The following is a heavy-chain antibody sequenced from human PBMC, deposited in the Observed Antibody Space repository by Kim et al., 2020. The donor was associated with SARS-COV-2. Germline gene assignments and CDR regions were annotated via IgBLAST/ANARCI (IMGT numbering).Heavy chain of an antibody. CDR1: GFTFSSYG. D-gene: IGHD3-3*01. CDR2: ISYDGSNK. Sequence: GGSLRLSCAASGFTFSSYGMHWVRQAPGKGLEWVAVISYDGSNKYYADSVKGRFTISRDNSKNTLYLQMNSLRAEDTAVYYCAKDQYYDFWSGSPYYYYYGMDVWGQGTTVTVSS. J-gene: IGHJ6*02. V-gene: IGHV3-30*18. CDR3: AKDQYYDFWSGSPYYYYYGMDV.